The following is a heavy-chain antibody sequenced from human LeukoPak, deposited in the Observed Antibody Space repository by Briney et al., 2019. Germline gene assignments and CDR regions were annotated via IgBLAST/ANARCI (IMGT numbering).Heavy chain of an antibody. CDR2: IIPIFGTA. Sequence: SVKVSCKASGGTFSSYAISWVRQAPGQGLEWMGGIIPIFGTANYAQKFQGRVTITADEPTSTAYMELSSLRSEDTAVYYCARDGSVYYGDYVYWGQGTLVTVSS. CDR3: ARDGSVYYGDYVY. D-gene: IGHD4-17*01. CDR1: GGTFSSYA. J-gene: IGHJ4*02. V-gene: IGHV1-69*13.